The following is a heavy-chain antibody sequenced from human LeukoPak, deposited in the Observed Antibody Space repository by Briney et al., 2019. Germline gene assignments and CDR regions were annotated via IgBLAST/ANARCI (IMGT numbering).Heavy chain of an antibody. D-gene: IGHD6-6*01. J-gene: IGHJ1*01. Sequence: GGSLRLSCAASGFTFSSYGMHWVRQAPGKGLEWVAFIRYDGSNKYYADSVKGRFTIPRDNSKNTLYLQMNSLRAEDTAVYYCAKDRRIAARPRGAAEYFQHWGQGTLVTVSS. CDR2: IRYDGSNK. V-gene: IGHV3-30*02. CDR3: AKDRRIAARPRGAAEYFQH. CDR1: GFTFSSYG.